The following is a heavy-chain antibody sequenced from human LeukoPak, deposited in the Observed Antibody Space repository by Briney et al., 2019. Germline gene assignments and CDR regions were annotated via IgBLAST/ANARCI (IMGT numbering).Heavy chain of an antibody. CDR1: GFIFSSYG. J-gene: IGHJ4*02. CDR2: IRYDGSRK. CDR3: ARGEYGSGIDY. Sequence: GGSLRLSCAASGFIFSSYGMHWVRQAPDKGLEWVAFIRYDGSRKYYADSVKGRFTISRDNSKNTLYLQMNSLRAEDTAVYYCARGEYGSGIDYWGQGTLVTVSS. D-gene: IGHD3-10*01. V-gene: IGHV3-30*02.